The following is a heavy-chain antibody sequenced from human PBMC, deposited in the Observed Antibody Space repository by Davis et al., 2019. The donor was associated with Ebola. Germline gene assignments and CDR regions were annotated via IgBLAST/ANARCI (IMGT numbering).Heavy chain of an antibody. V-gene: IGHV4-59*01. CDR1: RGSFSGYY. CDR2: IYYSGST. D-gene: IGHD3-3*01. J-gene: IGHJ4*02. CDR3: ARGRFLELPFDY. Sequence: MPSETLSLTCALYRGSFSGYYWSWIRQPPGKGLEWLEYIYYSGSTNYNPSLKSRVTISVDTSKNQFSLKLSSVTAADTAVYYCARGRFLELPFDYWGQGTLVTVSS.